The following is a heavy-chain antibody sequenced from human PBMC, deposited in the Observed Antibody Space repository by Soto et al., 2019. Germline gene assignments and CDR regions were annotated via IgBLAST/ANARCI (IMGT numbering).Heavy chain of an antibody. V-gene: IGHV1-2*04. D-gene: IGHD6-19*01. Sequence: ASVKVSCKASGYTFTGYYMHWVRQAPGQGLEWMGWINPNSGGTNYAQKFQGWVTMTRDTSISTAYMELSRLRSDDTAVYYCARGEIAVAGTGLDYWGQGTLVTVSS. CDR1: GYTFTGYY. CDR2: INPNSGGT. CDR3: ARGEIAVAGTGLDY. J-gene: IGHJ4*02.